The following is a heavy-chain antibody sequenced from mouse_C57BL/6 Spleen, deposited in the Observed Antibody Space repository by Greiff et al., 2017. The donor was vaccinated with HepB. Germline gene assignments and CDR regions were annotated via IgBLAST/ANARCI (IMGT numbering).Heavy chain of an antibody. J-gene: IGHJ4*01. Sequence: EVQRVESGGGLVQPGGSLSLSCAASGFTFTDYYMSWVRQPPGKALEWLGFIRNKANGYTTEYSASVKGRFTISRDNSQSILYLQMNALRAEDSATYYCARYYDSDVAMDYWGQGTSVTVSS. V-gene: IGHV7-3*01. CDR1: GFTFTDYY. D-gene: IGHD2-4*01. CDR2: IRNKANGYTT. CDR3: ARYYDSDVAMDY.